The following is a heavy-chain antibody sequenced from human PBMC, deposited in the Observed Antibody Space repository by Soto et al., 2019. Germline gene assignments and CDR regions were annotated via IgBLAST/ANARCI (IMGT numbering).Heavy chain of an antibody. CDR3: AKDLWSGYYWGGTFDP. CDR2: ISGSGGST. CDR1: GFTFSSYA. D-gene: IGHD3-3*01. J-gene: IGHJ5*02. V-gene: IGHV3-23*01. Sequence: GGSLRLSCAASGFTFSSYAMSWVRQAPGKGLEWVSAISGSGGSTYYADSVKGRFTISRDNSKNTLYLQMNSLRAEDTAVYYCAKDLWSGYYWGGTFDPWGQGTLVTVSS.